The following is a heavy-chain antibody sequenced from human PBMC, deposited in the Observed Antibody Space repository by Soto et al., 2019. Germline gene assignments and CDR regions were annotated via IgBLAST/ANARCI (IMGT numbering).Heavy chain of an antibody. D-gene: IGHD1-26*01. CDR2: IYYSGST. Sequence: SETLSLTCTVSGGSISSYYWSWIRQPPGKGLEWIGYIYYSGSTNYNPSLKSRVTISVHTSKNQFSLKLSSVTAADTAVYYCATQEVGGSYVYTFDPWGQGTLVTVSS. V-gene: IGHV4-59*08. CDR1: GGSISSYY. CDR3: ATQEVGGSYVYTFDP. J-gene: IGHJ5*02.